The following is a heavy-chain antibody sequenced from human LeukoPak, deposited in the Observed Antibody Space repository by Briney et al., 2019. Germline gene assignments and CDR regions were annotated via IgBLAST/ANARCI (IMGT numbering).Heavy chain of an antibody. D-gene: IGHD1-26*01. CDR2: IYYSGST. V-gene: IGHV4-39*01. CDR1: GGSISSSSYY. J-gene: IGHJ6*03. Sequence: SETLSLTCIVSGGSISSSSYYWGWIRQPPGKGLEWIGSIYYSGSTYYNPSLKSRVTISVDTSKNQFSLKLSSVTAADTAVYYCARHETDTLGSYYYMDVWGKGTTVTVSS. CDR3: ARHETDTLGSYYYMDV.